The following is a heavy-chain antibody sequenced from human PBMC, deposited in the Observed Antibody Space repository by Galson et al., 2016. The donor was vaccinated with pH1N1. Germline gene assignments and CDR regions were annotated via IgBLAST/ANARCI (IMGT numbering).Heavy chain of an antibody. D-gene: IGHD3-16*01. CDR2: IKQDGSEK. Sequence: SLRLSCAASGFTFSSYWMSWVRQAPGKGLEWVANIKQDGSEKYYVDSVKGRFTISRANAKHSLYLQMNSLRAEDTAVYYCARMGAPWDSYYYYYSMDVWGQGTTVTVSS. J-gene: IGHJ6*02. V-gene: IGHV3-7*03. CDR1: GFTFSSYW. CDR3: ARMGAPWDSYYYYYSMDV.